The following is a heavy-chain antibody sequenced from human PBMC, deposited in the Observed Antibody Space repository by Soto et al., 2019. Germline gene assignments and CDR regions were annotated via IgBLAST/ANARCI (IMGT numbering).Heavy chain of an antibody. CDR2: ISSSSSYI. J-gene: IGHJ6*03. V-gene: IGHV3-21*01. CDR1: GFTFSSYS. CDR3: ARGGGGKLRYFDYYYYMDV. D-gene: IGHD3-9*01. Sequence: GGSLRLSCAASGFTFSSYSMNWVRQAPGKGLEWVSSISSSSSYIYYADSVKGRFTISRDNAKNSLYLQMNSLRAEDTAVYYCARGGGGKLRYFDYYYYMDVWGKGTTVTVSS.